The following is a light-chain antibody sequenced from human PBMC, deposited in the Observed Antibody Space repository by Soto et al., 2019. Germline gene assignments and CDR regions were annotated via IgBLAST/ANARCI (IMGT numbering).Light chain of an antibody. CDR3: QQSYSTLRT. CDR1: QSVSSN. CDR2: GAS. Sequence: EIVMTQSPATLSVSTGERATLSCRASQSVSSNLAWYQQKPGQAPRLLIYGASTRATGIPARFSGSGSGTDFTLTISSLQPEDFATYYCQQSYSTLRTFGQGTRLEIK. V-gene: IGKV3-15*01. J-gene: IGKJ5*01.